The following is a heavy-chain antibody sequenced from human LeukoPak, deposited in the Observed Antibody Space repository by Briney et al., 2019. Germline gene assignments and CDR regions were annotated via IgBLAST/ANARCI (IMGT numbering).Heavy chain of an antibody. V-gene: IGHV3-74*01. CDR1: GFTFSDYY. Sequence: GGSLRLSCAASGFTFSDYYMSWIRQAPGKGLVWVSRINMDGFSISYADSVKGRFTISRDNAKNRLYLQMNSLRAEDTAVYYCVRAIAAARDYWGQGTLVTVSS. D-gene: IGHD6-13*01. CDR2: INMDGFSI. CDR3: VRAIAAARDY. J-gene: IGHJ4*02.